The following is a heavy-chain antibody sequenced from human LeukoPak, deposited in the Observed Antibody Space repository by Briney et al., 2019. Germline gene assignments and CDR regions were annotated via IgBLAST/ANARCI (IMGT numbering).Heavy chain of an antibody. V-gene: IGHV4-4*07. CDR2: IYTSGTT. CDR1: GGSISSYH. D-gene: IGHD3-22*01. CDR3: ARDSSGNYGSFDP. Sequence: SETLSLTCTVSGGSISSYHWSWIRQPAGKGLEWIGRIYTSGTTNHNPSLESRVTMSVDTSKNQFSLKLRSVTAADTAVYYCARDSSGNYGSFDPWGRGTLVTVSS. J-gene: IGHJ5*02.